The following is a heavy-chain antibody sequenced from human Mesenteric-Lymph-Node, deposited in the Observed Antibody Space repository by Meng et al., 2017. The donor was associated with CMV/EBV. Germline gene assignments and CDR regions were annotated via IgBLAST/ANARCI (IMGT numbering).Heavy chain of an antibody. CDR3: ARGYCSSTSCFLTQYNYYYGMDV. D-gene: IGHD2-2*01. CDR1: GYIFTSYG. Sequence: ASVKVSCKASGYIFTSYGINWVRQAPGQGLEWMGWISADNGNTDYAQNLQGRVTMTTDTSTSTAYMELRGLRSEDTAVYYCARGYCSSTSCFLTQYNYYYGMDVWGQGTTVTVSS. CDR2: ISADNGNT. J-gene: IGHJ6*02. V-gene: IGHV1-18*01.